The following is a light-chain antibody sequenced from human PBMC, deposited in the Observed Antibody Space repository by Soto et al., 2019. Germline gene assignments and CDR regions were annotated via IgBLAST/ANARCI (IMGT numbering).Light chain of an antibody. V-gene: IGKV1-39*01. CDR1: LSISTY. CDR3: QQTYSTPGT. Sequence: DIQMTRSQSSLSASVGVRVTITCRASLSISTYLNLYQQRPGQAPKLLIYVASTLHGGVPSRFSGSGSGTDFTLTISGLQAEDFATYYRQQTYSTPGTFGQGTKVDIK. J-gene: IGKJ1*01. CDR2: VAS.